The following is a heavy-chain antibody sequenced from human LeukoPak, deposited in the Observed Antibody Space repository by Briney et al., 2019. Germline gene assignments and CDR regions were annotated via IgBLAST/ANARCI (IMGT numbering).Heavy chain of an antibody. CDR3: ARHVEYYDFWSGYYTGWYFDL. D-gene: IGHD3-3*01. J-gene: IGHJ2*01. Sequence: SQTLSLTCAISGDSVSSNSAAWNWIRQSPSRGLEWLGRTYYRSKWYNDYAVSVKSRITINPDTSKNQFSLKLSSVTAADTAVYYCARHVEYYDFWSGYYTGWYFDLWGRGTLVTVSS. CDR2: TYYRSKWYN. CDR1: GDSVSSNSAA. V-gene: IGHV6-1*01.